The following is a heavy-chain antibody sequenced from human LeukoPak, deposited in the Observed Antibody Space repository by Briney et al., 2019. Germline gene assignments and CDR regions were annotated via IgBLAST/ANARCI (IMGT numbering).Heavy chain of an antibody. CDR1: GGSISSYY. CDR3: ARANKLVVTTGSPSRRPNNWFDP. J-gene: IGHJ5*02. D-gene: IGHD4-11*01. V-gene: IGHV4-34*01. Sequence: SETLSLTCTVSGGSISSYYWSWIRQPPGKGLEWIGEINHSGSTNYNPSLKSRVTISVDTSKNQFSLKLSSVTAADTAVYYCARANKLVVTTGSPSRRPNNWFDPWGQGTLVTASS. CDR2: INHSGST.